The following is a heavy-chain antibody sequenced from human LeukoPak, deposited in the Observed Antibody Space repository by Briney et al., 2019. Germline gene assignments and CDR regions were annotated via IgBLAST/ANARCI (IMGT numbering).Heavy chain of an antibody. D-gene: IGHD5-24*01. CDR3: ARIRRDGYNYPRYYFDY. Sequence: SETLSLTCAVYGGSFSGHYWSWIRQPPGKGLEWIGEINHSGSTNYNPSLKSRVTISVDTSKNQFSLKLSSVTAADTAVYYCARIRRDGYNYPRYYFDYWGQGTLVTVSS. CDR1: GGSFSGHY. J-gene: IGHJ4*02. CDR2: INHSGST. V-gene: IGHV4-34*01.